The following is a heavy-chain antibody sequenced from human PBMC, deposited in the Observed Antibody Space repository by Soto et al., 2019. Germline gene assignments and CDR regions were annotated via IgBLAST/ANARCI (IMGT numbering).Heavy chain of an antibody. CDR2: IYYSGST. Sequence: QVQLQESGPGLVKPSQTLSLTCTVSGGSISSGGYYWSWIRQHPGKGLEWIGYIYYSGSTYYNPPLKRRVTISVDTSKNQFSLKLSSVTAADTAVYYCARESTGYSSGGCWFDPWGQGTLVTVSS. CDR1: GGSISSGGYY. D-gene: IGHD6-19*01. J-gene: IGHJ5*02. V-gene: IGHV4-31*03. CDR3: ARESTGYSSGGCWFDP.